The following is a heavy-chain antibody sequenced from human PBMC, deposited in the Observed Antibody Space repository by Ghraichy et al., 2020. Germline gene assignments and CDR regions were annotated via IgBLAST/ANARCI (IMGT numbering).Heavy chain of an antibody. V-gene: IGHV4-39*01. CDR3: ARHVSGFSSSWYIAEGNWFDP. J-gene: IGHJ5*02. D-gene: IGHD6-13*01. CDR2: IYYSGST. CDR1: GGSISSSSYY. Sequence: SETLSLTCTVSGGSISSSSYYWGWIRQPPGKGLEWIGSIYYSGSTYYNPSLKSRVTISVDTSKNQFSLKLSSVTAADTAVYYCARHVSGFSSSWYIAEGNWFDPWGQGTLVTVSS.